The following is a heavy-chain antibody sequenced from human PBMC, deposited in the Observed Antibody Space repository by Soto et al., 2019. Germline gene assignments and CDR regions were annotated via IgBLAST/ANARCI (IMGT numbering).Heavy chain of an antibody. V-gene: IGHV5-51*01. CDR2: IYPGDADT. CDR1: GYSFTSYW. D-gene: IGHD3-10*01. CDR3: ARQVTMVRGVMAWFDP. J-gene: IGHJ5*02. Sequence: GESLKISCKGSGYSFTSYWIGWVRQMPGKGLEWMGNIYPGDADTRYSPSFQGRVTIPADKSISTAYLQWSSLKASDTAMYYCARQVTMVRGVMAWFDPWGQGTLVTVSS.